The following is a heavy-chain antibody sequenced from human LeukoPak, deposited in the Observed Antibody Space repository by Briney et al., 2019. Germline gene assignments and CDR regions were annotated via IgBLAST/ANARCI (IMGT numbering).Heavy chain of an antibody. Sequence: VASVKVSCKASGYTFTSYYIHWMRQAPGQGLEWRGIINPSGGATTYAQKFQGRVTMTRDTSTSTVYMELSSLRFEDTAVYYCARDLPHPGIAVADPTYWGQGTLVTVSS. CDR1: GYTFTSYY. CDR3: ARDLPHPGIAVADPTY. CDR2: INPSGGAT. J-gene: IGHJ4*02. D-gene: IGHD6-19*01. V-gene: IGHV1-46*01.